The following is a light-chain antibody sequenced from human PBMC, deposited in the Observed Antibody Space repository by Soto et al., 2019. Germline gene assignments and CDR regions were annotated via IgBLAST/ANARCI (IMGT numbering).Light chain of an antibody. Sequence: DIQMTQSPSTLSGSVGDRVTITCRASQTISSWLAWYQQKPGKAPKLLIYKASTLKSGVPSRFSGSGSGTEFPLTISSLQPDEFATYYCQHYNSYSEAFGQGTKVDLK. J-gene: IGKJ1*01. CDR2: KAS. CDR3: QHYNSYSEA. CDR1: QTISSW. V-gene: IGKV1-5*03.